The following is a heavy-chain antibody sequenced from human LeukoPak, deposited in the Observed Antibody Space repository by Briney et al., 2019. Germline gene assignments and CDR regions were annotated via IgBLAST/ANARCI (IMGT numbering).Heavy chain of an antibody. CDR3: ARAEVGATWDTYAFDI. D-gene: IGHD1-26*01. CDR2: ISSSSSYI. CDR1: GFTLNSHS. V-gene: IGHV3-21*01. J-gene: IGHJ3*02. Sequence: GGPLPLPCSASGFTLNSHSMMWPRHAPGKALEGVVSISSSSSYIYYADSVKGRFTISRDNAKNSLYLQMNSLRAEDTAVYYCARAEVGATWDTYAFDIWGQGTMVTVSS.